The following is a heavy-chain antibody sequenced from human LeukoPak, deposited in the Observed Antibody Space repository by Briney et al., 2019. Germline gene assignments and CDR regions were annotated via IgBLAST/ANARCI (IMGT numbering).Heavy chain of an antibody. D-gene: IGHD5-18*01. V-gene: IGHV3-66*01. J-gene: IGHJ4*02. CDR1: GFPVNNEY. CDR2: IYADGRT. CDR3: ATGHSYGYDY. Sequence: GGSLRLSFAASGFPVNNEYMYWVRQAPGRGLECVSLIYADGRTFYADSVKGRFTISRDNAKNTLYLQMNSLRADDSGVYYCATGHSYGYDYWGQGVLVTVSS.